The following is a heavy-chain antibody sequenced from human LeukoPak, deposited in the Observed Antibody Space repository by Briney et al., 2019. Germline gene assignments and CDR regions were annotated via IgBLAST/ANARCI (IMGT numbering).Heavy chain of an antibody. CDR2: IYYSGST. CDR1: GGSISSSSYY. J-gene: IGHJ4*02. V-gene: IGHV4-39*01. Sequence: PSETLSLTCTVSGGSISSSSYYWGWIRQPPGKGLEWIGSIYYSGSTYYNPSLKSRVTISVDTSKNQFSLKLSSVTAADTAVYYCARIESYYDRSGYYYFDYWGQGTLVTVSS. CDR3: ARIESYYDRSGYYYFDY. D-gene: IGHD3-22*01.